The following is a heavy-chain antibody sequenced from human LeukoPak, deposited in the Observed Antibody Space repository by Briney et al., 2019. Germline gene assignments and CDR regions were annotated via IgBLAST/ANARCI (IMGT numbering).Heavy chain of an antibody. V-gene: IGHV4-34*01. CDR2: INHSGST. CDR3: ARRTLKAGYSSSWPFDY. CDR1: GGSFSGYY. D-gene: IGHD6-13*01. J-gene: IGHJ4*02. Sequence: PSETLSLTCAVYGGSFSGYYWSWIRQPPGKGLEWIGEINHSGSTYYNPSLKSRVTISVDTSKNQFSLKLSSVTAADTAVYYCARRTLKAGYSSSWPFDYWGQGTLVTVSS.